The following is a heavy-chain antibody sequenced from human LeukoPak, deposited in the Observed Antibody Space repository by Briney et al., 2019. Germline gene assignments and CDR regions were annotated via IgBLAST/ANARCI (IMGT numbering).Heavy chain of an antibody. CDR3: ARSMFWDILAPGAFDI. V-gene: IGHV3-48*03. J-gene: IGHJ3*02. D-gene: IGHD3-9*01. CDR2: ISNSGSTI. CDR1: GFTFSNYE. Sequence: PGGSLRLSCAASGFTFSNYEMNWVRQAPGKGLEWVSYISNSGSTIYYADSVKGRFTISRDNAKNSLYLQMNSLRAEDTAVYYCARSMFWDILAPGAFDIWGQGTMVTVSS.